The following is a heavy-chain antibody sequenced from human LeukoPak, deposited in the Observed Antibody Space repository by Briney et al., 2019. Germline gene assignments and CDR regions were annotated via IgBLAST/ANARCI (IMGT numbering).Heavy chain of an antibody. J-gene: IGHJ6*02. CDR2: ISAYNGNT. CDR1: GYTFTSYG. D-gene: IGHD6-19*01. Sequence: ASVKVSCEASGYTFTSYGISWVRQAPGQGLEWMGWISAYNGNTNYAQKLQGRVTMTTDTSTSTAYMELRSLRSDDTAVYYCARDRDSSGWFWAGPYYYYYGMDVWGQGTTVTVSS. CDR3: ARDRDSSGWFWAGPYYYYYGMDV. V-gene: IGHV1-18*01.